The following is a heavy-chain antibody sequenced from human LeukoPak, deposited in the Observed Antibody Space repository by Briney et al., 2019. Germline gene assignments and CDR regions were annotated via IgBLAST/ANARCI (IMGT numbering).Heavy chain of an antibody. CDR1: GGSISRSSYY. CDR3: TRAEYSRTNFDY. CDR2: IYYSGST. V-gene: IGHV4-39*07. J-gene: IGHJ4*02. D-gene: IGHD6-13*01. Sequence: SETLSLTCSVSGGSISRSSYYWGWIRQPPGKGLEWIGSIYYSGSTYYNPSLKSRVTISVDTSKNQFSLKLSSVTAADTAVYYCTRAEYSRTNFDYWGQGTLVTVSS.